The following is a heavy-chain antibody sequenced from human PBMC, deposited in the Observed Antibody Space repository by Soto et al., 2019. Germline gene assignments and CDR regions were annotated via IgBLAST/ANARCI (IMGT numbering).Heavy chain of an antibody. V-gene: IGHV3-74*01. CDR2: MKFDWSTT. Sequence: EVQVVESGGGLVQPGGSLRLSCVASGFTFSIYWMHWVRQAPGTGLVWVSRMKFDWSTTSYADSVKGRFTISRDNAKNTVYLQMNSLSAEDTGVDYCARGLRNYYGVDVWGQGTTVTVSS. D-gene: IGHD4-17*01. J-gene: IGHJ6*02. CDR3: ARGLRNYYGVDV. CDR1: GFTFSIYW.